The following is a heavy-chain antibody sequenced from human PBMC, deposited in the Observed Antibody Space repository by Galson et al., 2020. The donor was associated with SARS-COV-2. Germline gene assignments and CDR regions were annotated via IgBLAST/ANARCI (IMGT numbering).Heavy chain of an antibody. V-gene: IGHV3-23*01. Sequence: TGGSLRLSCAASGFTFSSYAMSWVRQAPGKGLEWVSAISGSGGSTYYADSVKGRFTISRDNSKNTLYLQMNSLRAEDTAVYYCASAAIFGVVSTSFDYWGQGTLVTVSS. D-gene: IGHD3-3*01. CDR2: ISGSGGST. CDR1: GFTFSSYA. CDR3: ASAAIFGVVSTSFDY. J-gene: IGHJ4*02.